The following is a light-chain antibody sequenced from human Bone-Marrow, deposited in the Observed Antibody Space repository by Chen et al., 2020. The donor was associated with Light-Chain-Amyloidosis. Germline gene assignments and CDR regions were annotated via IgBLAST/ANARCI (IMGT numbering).Light chain of an antibody. CDR3: HVRDDNSDHHV. J-gene: IGLJ2*01. Sequence: SYVLTQAPSVSAAPGQTATIFCGGNDIGSKSLHWYQQRPGQAPVLIVYDDTDRPSGIPARCAGSSSVSTATMTISRVEAGDESDYYWHVRDDNSDHHVFGGGTKLTVL. V-gene: IGLV3-21*02. CDR2: DDT. CDR1: DIGSKS.